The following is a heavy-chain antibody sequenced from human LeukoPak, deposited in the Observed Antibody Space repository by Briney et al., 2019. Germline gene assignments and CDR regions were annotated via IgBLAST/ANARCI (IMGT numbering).Heavy chain of an antibody. CDR2: INQDGSEK. J-gene: IGHJ5*02. CDR1: GFSFRSYC. Sequence: PGGSLRLSCAASGFSFRSYCMSWVRQAPGKGLEWVANINQDGSEKYYVDSVKGRFTISRDNAKNSLYLQMNSLRAEDKDVYYCQYCSGSYYNIPDNWFDPWGQGTLVTVSS. CDR3: QYCSGSYYNIPDNWFDP. D-gene: IGHD3-10*01. V-gene: IGHV3-7*01.